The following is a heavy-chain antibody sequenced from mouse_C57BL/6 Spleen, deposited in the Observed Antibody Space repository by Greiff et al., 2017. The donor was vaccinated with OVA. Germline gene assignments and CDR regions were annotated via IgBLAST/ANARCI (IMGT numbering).Heavy chain of an antibody. J-gene: IGHJ4*01. D-gene: IGHD3-3*01. CDR3: TRVRGTGAMDY. CDR1: GFTFSSYA. CDR2: ISSGGDYI. Sequence: EVQRVESGEGLVKPGGSLKLSCAASGFTFSSYAMSWVRQTPEKRLEWVAYISSGGDYIYYADTVKGRFTISRDNARNTLYLQMSSLKAEDTAMYYCTRVRGTGAMDYWGQGTSVTVSS. V-gene: IGHV5-9-1*02.